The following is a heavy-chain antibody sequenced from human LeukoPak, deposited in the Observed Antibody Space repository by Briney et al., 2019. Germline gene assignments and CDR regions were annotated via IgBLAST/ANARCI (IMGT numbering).Heavy chain of an antibody. CDR3: ARDPAILVGATSLDYYYGMDV. J-gene: IGHJ6*02. D-gene: IGHD1-26*01. Sequence: SVTVSCKASGGTFSSYAISWVRQAPGQGLEWMGGIIPIFGTANYAQKFQGRVTITADESTSTAYMELSSLRSEDTAVYYCARDPAILVGATSLDYYYGMDVWGQGTTVTVSS. CDR2: IIPIFGTA. V-gene: IGHV1-69*13. CDR1: GGTFSSYA.